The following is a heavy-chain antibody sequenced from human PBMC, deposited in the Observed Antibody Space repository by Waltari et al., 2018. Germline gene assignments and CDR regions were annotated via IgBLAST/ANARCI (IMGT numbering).Heavy chain of an antibody. CDR2: IHHSGTT. D-gene: IGHD3-3*01. J-gene: IGHJ4*02. CDR1: GFSLSRGHW. V-gene: IGHV4-38-2*02. CDR3: ARDGSGVAGWVSMY. Sequence: QVQLQESGPGLVEPSQTLSPTFPVSGFSLSRGHWWGWIRQPPGKGLEWLGIIHHSGTTYYNPAPKSRVTISVDTSKNQFSLKLSSVTAADTAVYYCARDGSGVAGWVSMYWGQGTLVTVSS.